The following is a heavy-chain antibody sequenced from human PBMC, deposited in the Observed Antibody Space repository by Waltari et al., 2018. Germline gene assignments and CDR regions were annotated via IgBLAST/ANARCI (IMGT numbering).Heavy chain of an antibody. D-gene: IGHD3-10*01. CDR1: GFAFGDYA. V-gene: IGHV3-49*03. CDR2: IRSKAYGGTT. Sequence: EVQLVESGGGLVQPGRSLRLSCTASGFAFGDYAMSWFRQARGKGLERVGLIRSKAYGGTTEYAASVKGRFTISRDDSKSIAYLQMNSLKTEDTAVYYCTSDGSGVDYWGQGTLVTVSS. J-gene: IGHJ4*02. CDR3: TSDGSGVDY.